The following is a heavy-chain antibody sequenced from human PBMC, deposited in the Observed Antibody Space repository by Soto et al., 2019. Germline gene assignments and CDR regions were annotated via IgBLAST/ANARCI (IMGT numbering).Heavy chain of an antibody. Sequence: PSETLSLTCTVSGGSISSYYWSWIRQPPGKGLEWIGYIYYSGSTNYNPSLKSRVTISVDTSKNQFSLKLSSVTAADTAVYYCAREVVFGVVKPYYFDDWDQGAL. D-gene: IGHD3-3*01. J-gene: IGHJ4*02. CDR2: IYYSGST. CDR3: AREVVFGVVKPYYFDD. CDR1: GGSISSYY. V-gene: IGHV4-59*01.